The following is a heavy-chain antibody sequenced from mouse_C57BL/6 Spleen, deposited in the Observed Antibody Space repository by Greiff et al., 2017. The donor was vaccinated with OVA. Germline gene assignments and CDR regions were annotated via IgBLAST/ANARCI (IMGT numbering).Heavy chain of an antibody. CDR3: VSTMVTEDYAMDY. Sequence: EVQLQQSGPELVKPGASVKISCKASGYTFTDYNMDWVKQSHGKSLEWIGDINPNNGGTIYNQKFKGKATLTVDKSSSTAYMELRSLTSEDTAVYYCVSTMVTEDYAMDYWGQGASVTVSS. CDR1: GYTFTDYN. CDR2: INPNNGGT. D-gene: IGHD2-2*01. J-gene: IGHJ4*01. V-gene: IGHV1-18*01.